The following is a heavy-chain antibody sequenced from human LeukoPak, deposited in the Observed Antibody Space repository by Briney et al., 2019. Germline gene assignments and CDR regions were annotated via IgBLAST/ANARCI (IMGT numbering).Heavy chain of an antibody. CDR3: ARDSGVYSKIDY. Sequence: PGGSLRLSCAASGFTFSSYWMHWVRQAPGKGLVWVSGINSDGSSTSYADSVKGRFTISRDNAKNTLYLQMNSLRAEDTAVYYCARDSGVYSKIDYWGQGTLVTVSS. V-gene: IGHV3-74*01. CDR2: INSDGSST. D-gene: IGHD6-13*01. CDR1: GFTFSSYW. J-gene: IGHJ4*02.